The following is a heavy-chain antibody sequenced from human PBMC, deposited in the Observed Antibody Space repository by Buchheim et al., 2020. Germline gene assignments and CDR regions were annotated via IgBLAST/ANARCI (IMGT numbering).Heavy chain of an antibody. CDR2: INEDGSFT. D-gene: IGHD1-26*01. CDR3: ARDLSGSQDY. J-gene: IGHJ4*02. CDR1: GFTLRTYW. V-gene: IGHV3-74*01. Sequence: EVQLEESGGGLVQPGGSLRLSCAASGFTLRTYWMHWVRQAPGKGLEWVSRINEDGSFTNYADPVKGRFTFSRDNAGNTLYLQMTSLRVEDTAMYYCARDLSGSQDYWGQGTL.